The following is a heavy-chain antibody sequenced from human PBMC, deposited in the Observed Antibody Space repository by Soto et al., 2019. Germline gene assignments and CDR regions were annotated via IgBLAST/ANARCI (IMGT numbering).Heavy chain of an antibody. CDR3: ARKMKQQPNAPSNNWFDP. D-gene: IGHD6-13*01. Sequence: GGSLRLSFAASGFTFSSYGMHWVRQAPGKGLEWVAVIWYDGSNKYYADSVKGRFTISRDNSKNTLYLQMNSLRAEDTAVYYCARKMKQQPNAPSNNWFDPWGQGTLVTVSS. J-gene: IGHJ5*02. V-gene: IGHV3-33*01. CDR1: GFTFSSYG. CDR2: IWYDGSNK.